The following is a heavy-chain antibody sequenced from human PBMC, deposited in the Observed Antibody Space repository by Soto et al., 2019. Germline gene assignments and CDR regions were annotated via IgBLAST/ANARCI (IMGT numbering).Heavy chain of an antibody. V-gene: IGHV4-30-4*01. J-gene: IGHJ4*02. CDR3: ARVEDTAPDY. D-gene: IGHD5-18*01. CDR1: GGSISSGDYY. Sequence: SETLSLTCTVSGGSISSGDYYWSWIRQPPGKGLEWIGYIYYSGSTYYNPSLKSRVTISVDNAKNSLYLQMNSLGAEDTAVYYCARVEDTAPDYWGQGTLVTVSS. CDR2: IYYSGST.